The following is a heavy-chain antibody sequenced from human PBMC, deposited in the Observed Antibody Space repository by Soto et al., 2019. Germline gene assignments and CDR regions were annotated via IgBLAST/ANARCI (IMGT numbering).Heavy chain of an antibody. J-gene: IGHJ4*02. D-gene: IGHD3-10*01. Sequence: SETLSLTCAVSGGSISSSNWWSWVRQPPGKGLEWIGYIYYSGSTNYNPSLKSRVTISVDTSKNQFSLKLSSVTAADTAVYYCARQLEFDYWGQGTLVTVSS. CDR3: ARQLEFDY. V-gene: IGHV4-4*02. CDR2: IYYSGST. CDR1: GGSISSSNW.